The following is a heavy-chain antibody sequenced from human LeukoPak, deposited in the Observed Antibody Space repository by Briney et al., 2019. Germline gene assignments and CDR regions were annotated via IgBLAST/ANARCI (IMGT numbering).Heavy chain of an antibody. V-gene: IGHV1-2*02. CDR3: ARGTHRRIAVPSHYYYYYMDV. J-gene: IGHJ6*03. CDR2: INPNSGGT. D-gene: IGHD6-19*01. CDR1: GYTFTGYY. Sequence: GASVTVSCKASGYTFTGYYMHWVRQAPGQGLEWMGWINPNSGGTNYAQKFQGRVTMTRDTSISTAYMELSRLRSDDTAVYYCARGTHRRIAVPSHYYYYYMDVWGKGTTVTVSS.